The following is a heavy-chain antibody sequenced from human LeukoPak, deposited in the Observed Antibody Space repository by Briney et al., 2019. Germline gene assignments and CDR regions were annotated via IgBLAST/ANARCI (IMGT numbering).Heavy chain of an antibody. V-gene: IGHV1-69*04. CDR1: GGTFSSYA. D-gene: IGHD3-10*01. Sequence: ASVKVSCKASGGTFSSYAISWVRQAPGQGLEWMGRIIPILGIANYAQKSQGRVTITADKSTSTAYMELSSLRSEDTAVYYCAGRAGSGSYYIHPFDYWGQGTLVTVSS. J-gene: IGHJ4*02. CDR3: AGRAGSGSYYIHPFDY. CDR2: IIPILGIA.